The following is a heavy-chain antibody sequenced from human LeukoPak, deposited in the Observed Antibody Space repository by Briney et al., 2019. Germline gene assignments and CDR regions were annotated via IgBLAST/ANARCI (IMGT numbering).Heavy chain of an antibody. CDR3: ARDLGSSGWYQRGLDY. J-gene: IGHJ4*02. Sequence: PSETLSLTCTVSGGSISSYYWSWIRQPPGKGLEWIGYIYYSGSTNYNPSLKSRVTISVDTSKNQFSLKLSSVTAADTAVYYCARDLGSSGWYQRGLDYWGQGTLVTVSS. CDR2: IYYSGST. V-gene: IGHV4-59*01. D-gene: IGHD6-19*01. CDR1: GGSISSYY.